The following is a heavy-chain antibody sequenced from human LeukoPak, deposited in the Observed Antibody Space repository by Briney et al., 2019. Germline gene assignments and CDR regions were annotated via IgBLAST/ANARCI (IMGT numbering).Heavy chain of an antibody. CDR2: IKPDGSEK. V-gene: IGHV3-7*01. D-gene: IGHD3-3*01. CDR1: GFTFSSYW. J-gene: IGHJ3*02. CDR3: ASSLLGWSGDAFDI. Sequence: GGSLRLSCAASGFTFSSYWMSWVRQAPGKGLEWVANIKPDGSEKYYVDSVKGRFTISRDNAKNSLYLQMNSLRAEDTAVYYCASSLLGWSGDAFDIWGQGTMVTVSS.